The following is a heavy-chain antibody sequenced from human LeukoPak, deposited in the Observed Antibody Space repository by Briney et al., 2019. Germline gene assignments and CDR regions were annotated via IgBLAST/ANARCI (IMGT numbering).Heavy chain of an antibody. Sequence: GGSLRLSCAASGFIVSANYMNWVRQAPGKGLEWVSVIYSGGSPFYADSVKGRFTISRDNSKNTVYLQMNSLRVEDTAVYYCARGRRIAVAGYYFDYWGQGTLVTVSS. CDR1: GFIVSANY. D-gene: IGHD6-19*01. CDR3: ARGRRIAVAGYYFDY. J-gene: IGHJ4*02. V-gene: IGHV3-53*01. CDR2: IYSGGSP.